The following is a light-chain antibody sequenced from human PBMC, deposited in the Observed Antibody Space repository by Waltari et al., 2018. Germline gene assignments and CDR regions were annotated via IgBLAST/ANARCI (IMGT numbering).Light chain of an antibody. CDR3: SSYTSSRSWV. CDR2: EVS. Sequence: QSALTQPASVSGSLGQSITISCTGASGDVGGYNYVSWYQQHPGKAPKLMIYEVSNRPSGVCNRFSGSKSGNTASLTISGLQAEDEADYYCSSYTSSRSWVFGGGTELTVL. CDR1: SGDVGGYNY. V-gene: IGLV2-14*01. J-gene: IGLJ3*02.